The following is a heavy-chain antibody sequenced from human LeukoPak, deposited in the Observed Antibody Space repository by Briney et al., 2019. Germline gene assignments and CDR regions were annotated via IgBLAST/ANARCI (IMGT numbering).Heavy chain of an antibody. J-gene: IGHJ6*02. CDR3: ARVSLVDTAMVYYYYGMDV. CDR2: IIPILGIA. CDR1: GGTFSSYA. V-gene: IGHV1-69*04. Sequence: SVKVSCKASGGTFSSYAISWVRQAPGQGLEWMGRIIPILGIANYAQKFQGRVTITADKSTSTAYMELSSLRSEDTAVYYCARVSLVDTAMVYYYYGMDVWGQGTTVTVSS. D-gene: IGHD5-18*01.